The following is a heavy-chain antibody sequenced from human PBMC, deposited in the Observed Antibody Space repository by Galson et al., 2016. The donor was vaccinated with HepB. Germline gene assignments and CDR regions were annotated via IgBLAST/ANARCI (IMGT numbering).Heavy chain of an antibody. CDR2: IYWNDDK. Sequence: PALVKPTQTLTLTCTFSGFSLTTPGVGVGWVRQPPGKALEWLALIYWNDDKRYWPSLKTRLSIIKDTSKNQVVLIMSNMDPMDTATYYCVNPHSDFWSGQIYFDNWGQGPLVTVSS. CDR1: GFSLTTPGVG. V-gene: IGHV2-5*01. J-gene: IGHJ4*02. CDR3: VNPHSDFWSGQIYFDN. D-gene: IGHD3-3*01.